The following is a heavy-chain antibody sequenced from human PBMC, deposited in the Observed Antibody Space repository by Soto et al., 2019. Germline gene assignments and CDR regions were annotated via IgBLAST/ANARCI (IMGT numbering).Heavy chain of an antibody. CDR2: IYHSGST. D-gene: IGHD1-26*01. CDR1: GYSISSGYY. Sequence: SETLSLTCTVSGYSISSGYYWGWIRQPPGKGLEWIGSIYHSGSTYYNPSLKSRVTISVDTSKNQFSLKLSSVTAADTAVYYCARGTVGAHAFDIWGQGTMVTVSS. V-gene: IGHV4-38-2*02. J-gene: IGHJ3*02. CDR3: ARGTVGAHAFDI.